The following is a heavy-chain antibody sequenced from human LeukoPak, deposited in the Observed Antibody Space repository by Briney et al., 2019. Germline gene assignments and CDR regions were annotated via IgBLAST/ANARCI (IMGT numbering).Heavy chain of an antibody. J-gene: IGHJ5*02. CDR2: IYTSGST. V-gene: IGHV4-4*07. CDR1: GGSISSYY. D-gene: IGHD6-13*01. Sequence: SETLSLTCTVSGGSISSYYWSWIRQPAGKGLEWIGRIYTSGSTNYNPSLKSRVTMSVDTSKNQFSLKLSSVTAADTAVYYCAKASLAAAGTRFDPWGQGTLVTVSS. CDR3: AKASLAAAGTRFDP.